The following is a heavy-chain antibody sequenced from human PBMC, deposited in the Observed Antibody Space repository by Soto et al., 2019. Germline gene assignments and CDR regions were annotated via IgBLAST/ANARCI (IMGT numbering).Heavy chain of an antibody. D-gene: IGHD3-16*01. CDR3: AREGGSWGLALY. J-gene: IGHJ4*02. V-gene: IGHV1-46*01. Sequence: ASVKVSWKASGYTFTSYYMHWVRQAPGQGLEWMGIINPSGGSTSYAQKFQGRVTMTRDTSTSTVYMELSSLRSEDTAVYYCAREGGSWGLALYWGQGTLVTVSS. CDR2: INPSGGST. CDR1: GYTFTSYY.